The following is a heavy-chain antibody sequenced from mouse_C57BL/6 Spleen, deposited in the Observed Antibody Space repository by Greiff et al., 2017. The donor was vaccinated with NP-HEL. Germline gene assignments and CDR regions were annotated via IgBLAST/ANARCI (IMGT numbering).Heavy chain of an antibody. V-gene: IGHV1-80*01. CDR2: IYPGDGDT. CDR3: ARLLKAAMDY. J-gene: IGHJ4*01. Sequence: VKLMESGAELVKPGASVKISCKASGYAFSSYWMNWVKQRPGKGLEWIGQIYPGDGDTNYNGKFKGKATLTADKSSSTAYMQLSSLTSEDSAVYFCARLLKAAMDYWGQGTSVTVSS. CDR1: GYAFSSYW.